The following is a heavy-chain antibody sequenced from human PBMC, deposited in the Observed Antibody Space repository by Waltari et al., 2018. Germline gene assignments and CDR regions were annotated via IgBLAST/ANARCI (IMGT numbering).Heavy chain of an antibody. CDR2: IWYDGET. D-gene: IGHD1-26*01. V-gene: IGHV4-59*11. Sequence: QVRLQESGPGLVKPSGTLSLTCTVSNGSISRHSWSWIRQPPGKGLEWIGYIWYDGETTNNSSLKSRVTISVDTAKNQLFLSLSSVTAADTAIYYCAKGGGAGATFRHWGQGTLVTVSS. CDR1: NGSISRHS. J-gene: IGHJ1*01. CDR3: AKGGGAGATFRH.